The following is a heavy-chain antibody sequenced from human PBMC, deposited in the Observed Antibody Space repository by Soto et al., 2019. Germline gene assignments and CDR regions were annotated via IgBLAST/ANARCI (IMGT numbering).Heavy chain of an antibody. V-gene: IGHV4-39*01. J-gene: IGHJ4*02. CDR3: ARQGYSSGWYVPYYFYY. CDR1: GGSISSSSYY. D-gene: IGHD6-19*01. CDR2: IYYSGST. Sequence: SETLSLTCTVSGGSISSSSYYWGWIRQPPGKGLEWIGSIYYSGSTYYNPSLKSRVTISVDTSKNQFSLKLSSVTAADTAVYYCARQGYSSGWYVPYYFYYWGQGTLVTVSS.